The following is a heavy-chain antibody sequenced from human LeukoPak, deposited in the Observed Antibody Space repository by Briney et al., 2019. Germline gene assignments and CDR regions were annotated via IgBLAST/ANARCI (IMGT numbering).Heavy chain of an antibody. CDR2: INPNSGGT. V-gene: IGHV1-2*04. CDR1: GYTFTGYY. CDR3: VRGNFDDYGMDV. Sequence: GASVKVSCKASGYTFTGYYIHWVRQAPGQGLEWMGWINPNSGGTNYAQKFQGWVTMTRDTSISTAYMELSGLRPDDTAVYYCVRGNFDDYGMDVWGQGTTVTVSS. D-gene: IGHD3-9*01. J-gene: IGHJ6*02.